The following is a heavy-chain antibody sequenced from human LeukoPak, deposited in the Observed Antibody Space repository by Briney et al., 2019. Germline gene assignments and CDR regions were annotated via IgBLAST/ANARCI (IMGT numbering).Heavy chain of an antibody. D-gene: IGHD2-2*01. CDR2: IHFDGSTK. CDR1: GFTFGSYG. Sequence: TGGSLRLSCAASGFTFGSYGMHWVRQAPGKGLEWVAFIHFDGSTKYSGDSVKGRFTVSRDNSKNTLYLQMNSLRPEDTAVYYCAKDQCTRTSCDGYPGHWGQGTLVTVSS. J-gene: IGHJ4*02. V-gene: IGHV3-30*02. CDR3: AKDQCTRTSCDGYPGH.